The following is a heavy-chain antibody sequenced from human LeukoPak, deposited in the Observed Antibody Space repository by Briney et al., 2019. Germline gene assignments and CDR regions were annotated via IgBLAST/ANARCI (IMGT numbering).Heavy chain of an antibody. CDR2: INHSGST. D-gene: IGHD6-19*01. J-gene: IGHJ4*02. V-gene: IGHV4-34*01. CDR3: ARGMVQWLVLDY. CDR1: GGSFSGYY. Sequence: SETLSLTCAVYGGSFSGYYWSWIRQPPGKGLEWIGEINHSGSTNYNPSLKSRVTISVDTSKNQFSPKLSSVTAADTAVYYCARGMVQWLVLDYWGQGTLVTVSS.